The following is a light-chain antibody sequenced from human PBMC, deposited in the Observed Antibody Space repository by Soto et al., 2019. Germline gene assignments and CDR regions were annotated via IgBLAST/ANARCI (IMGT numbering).Light chain of an antibody. CDR1: SSDIGHYDY. J-gene: IGLJ1*01. V-gene: IGLV2-14*03. CDR3: CSLTTSHTHV. CDR2: HVT. Sequence: QSVLTQPASVSGSPGQSITISCTGTSSDIGHYDYVSWYQQHPGKAPKLMIYHVTYRPSGVSNRYAGSKSGNSASPTISGIQADDEAEYYGCSLTTSHTHVDGSGTKLTVL.